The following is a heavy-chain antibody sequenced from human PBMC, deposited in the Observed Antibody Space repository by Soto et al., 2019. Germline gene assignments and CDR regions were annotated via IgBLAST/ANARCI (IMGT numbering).Heavy chain of an antibody. CDR3: ARGSMIFGVVALSNWFDH. CDR1: GWSFSGYS. Sequence: XETLSLTCGVNGWSFSGYSWNWIRQPPGKGLEWIGEINPSGGTKYSPSLNSRVSISVDSSKNQFSLKLTSVTSADTAVYYCARGSMIFGVVALSNWFDHWGQGTLVTVSS. CDR2: INPSGGT. D-gene: IGHD3-3*01. J-gene: IGHJ5*02. V-gene: IGHV4-34*01.